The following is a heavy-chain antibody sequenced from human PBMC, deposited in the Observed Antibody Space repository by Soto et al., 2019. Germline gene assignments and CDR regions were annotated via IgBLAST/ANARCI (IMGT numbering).Heavy chain of an antibody. CDR1: GFTFSSYG. CDR3: ARAGPTVTTPRNLFDP. CDR2: IKQDGSEK. Sequence: GGSLRLSCAACGFTFSSYGISWVRQAPWKGLEWVANIKQDGSEKYYVDFVKGRFTISRDNAKNSLYLQMNSLRAEDTAVYYCARAGPTVTTPRNLFDPSGQRTLVAVCS. V-gene: IGHV3-7*03. D-gene: IGHD4-4*01. J-gene: IGHJ5*02.